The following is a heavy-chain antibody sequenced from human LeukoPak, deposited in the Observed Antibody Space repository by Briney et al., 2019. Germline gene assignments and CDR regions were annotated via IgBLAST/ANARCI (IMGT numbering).Heavy chain of an antibody. J-gene: IGHJ4*02. CDR3: SRIRTGDGNSIFDY. CDR2: IRSKTNNYAT. Sequence: PRGSLTLSCAPSGFTFSGSAMHWVRQASGGGVVWVGRIRSKTNNYATAYSASVRGRFTISRDDSQNTAYLQMNSLKTEDTAVYYCSRIRTGDGNSIFDYWGQGTLVTVSS. D-gene: IGHD7-27*01. CDR1: GFTFSGSA. V-gene: IGHV3-73*01.